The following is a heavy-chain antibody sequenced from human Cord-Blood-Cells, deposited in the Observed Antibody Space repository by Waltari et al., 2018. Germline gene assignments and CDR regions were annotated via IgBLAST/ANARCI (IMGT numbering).Heavy chain of an antibody. Sequence: QITLPESGPTLVKPTQTHPSTCPFSGFSLSTTCVGVGSISQPPGKALEWLALIYWVDDNGYSPSLKSRLTITKDTSKNQVVLTMTNMDPVDTATYYCAHIYDMLTADAFDIWGQGTMGTVSS. CDR3: AHIYDMLTADAFDI. D-gene: IGHD3-9*01. CDR1: GFSLSTTCVG. CDR2: IYWVDDN. V-gene: IGHV2-5*02. J-gene: IGHJ3*02.